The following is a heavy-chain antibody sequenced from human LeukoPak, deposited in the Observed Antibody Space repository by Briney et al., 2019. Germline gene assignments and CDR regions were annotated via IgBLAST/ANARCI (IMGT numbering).Heavy chain of an antibody. CDR1: GYTFTGYY. D-gene: IGHD3-22*01. J-gene: IGHJ4*02. Sequence: ASVKVSCKASGYTFTGYYMHWVRQAPGQGLEWMGWINPNSGGTNYAQKFQGWVTMTRDTSISTAYMELSRLRSDDTAVYYCARGYDSSGYSDFDYWGQGTLVTVSS. CDR3: ARGYDSSGYSDFDY. CDR2: INPNSGGT. V-gene: IGHV1-2*04.